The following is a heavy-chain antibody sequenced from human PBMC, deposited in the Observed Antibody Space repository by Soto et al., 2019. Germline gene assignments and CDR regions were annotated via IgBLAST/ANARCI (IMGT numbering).Heavy chain of an antibody. CDR3: ARDGPGKWFGS. Sequence: EVQLVESGGGLVQPGGSLRLSCEASRGAFGDYWMHWVRQAPGKGLVWVSRINRDANDIIYADAVKGRFTASRGNAKNMVLLEMNSLRVEDTAVYYCARDGPGKWFGSWGQGPRVTVSS. V-gene: IGHV3-74*01. J-gene: IGHJ5*01. CDR2: INRDANDI. CDR1: RGAFGDYW.